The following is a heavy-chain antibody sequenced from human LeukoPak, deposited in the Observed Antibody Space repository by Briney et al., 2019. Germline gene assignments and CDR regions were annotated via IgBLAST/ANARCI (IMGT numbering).Heavy chain of an antibody. V-gene: IGHV4-4*02. Sequence: GSLRLSCAASGFTFSSYAMSWVRQPPGKGLEWIGEIYHSGSTNYNPSLKSRVTISVDKSKNQFSPKLSSVTAADTAVYYCARNEYYYDGSGYLDYWGQGTLVTVSS. CDR3: ARNEYYYDGSGYLDY. J-gene: IGHJ4*02. D-gene: IGHD3-22*01. CDR2: IYHSGST. CDR1: GFTFSSYAM.